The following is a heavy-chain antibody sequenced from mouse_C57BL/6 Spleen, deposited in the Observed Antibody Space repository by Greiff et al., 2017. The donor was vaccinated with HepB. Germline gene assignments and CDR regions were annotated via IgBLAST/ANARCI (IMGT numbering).Heavy chain of an antibody. J-gene: IGHJ2*01. CDR3: ARFAGKRDYYLDY. CDR1: GFTFSDYG. Sequence: EVQRVESGGGLVKPGGSLKLSCAASGFTFSDYGMHWVRQAPEKGLEWVAYISRGSSTIYYADTVKGRFTISRDTAKNTLVLQMTSLRSEDTARYYCARFAGKRDYYLDYWGQGTTLTVSS. D-gene: IGHD2-1*01. CDR2: ISRGSSTI. V-gene: IGHV5-17*01.